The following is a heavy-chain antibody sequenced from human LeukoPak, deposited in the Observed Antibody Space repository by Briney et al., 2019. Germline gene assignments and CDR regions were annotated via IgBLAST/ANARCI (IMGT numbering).Heavy chain of an antibody. D-gene: IGHD3-10*01. CDR1: AYSFTSYW. Sequence: GESLKISCKGSAYSFTSYWIGWVRQMPGKGLEWMGIIYPGDCDTRYSPSLQGQVTISADKSISTAYLQWSSLKASDTAMYYCARHSTMVRGVNHYYYMDVWGKGTTVTVSS. J-gene: IGHJ6*03. CDR3: ARHSTMVRGVNHYYYMDV. V-gene: IGHV5-51*01. CDR2: IYPGDCDT.